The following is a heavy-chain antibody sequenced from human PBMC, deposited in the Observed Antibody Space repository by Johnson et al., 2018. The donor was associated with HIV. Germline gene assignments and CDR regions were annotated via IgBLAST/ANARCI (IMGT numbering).Heavy chain of an antibody. CDR3: ARGDDYDSSGYFSDAFDI. J-gene: IGHJ3*02. V-gene: IGHV3-30*03. CDR1: GFTFSDYG. D-gene: IGHD3-22*01. Sequence: QVQLVESGGGVVQPGRSLRLSCAASGFTFSDYGLHWVRQAPGEGLEWVAAISHDGSEKYYVDSVKGRLTISRDNAKNSLYLQMNSLRAEDTAVYYCARGDDYDSSGYFSDAFDIWGQGTMVTVSS. CDR2: ISHDGSEK.